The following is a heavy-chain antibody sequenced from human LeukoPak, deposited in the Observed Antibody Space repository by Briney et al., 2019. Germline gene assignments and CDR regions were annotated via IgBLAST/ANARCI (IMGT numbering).Heavy chain of an antibody. D-gene: IGHD2-21*02. CDR3: AREGVVTAPDAFDI. CDR1: GYTFTGHY. Sequence: ASVQVSCKASGYTFTGHYMHWVRQAPGQGLEWMGWINPNSGGTNYAQKFQGRVTMTRDTSISTAYMELSRLRSDDTAVYYCAREGVVTAPDAFDIWGQGTMVTVSS. CDR2: INPNSGGT. V-gene: IGHV1-2*02. J-gene: IGHJ3*02.